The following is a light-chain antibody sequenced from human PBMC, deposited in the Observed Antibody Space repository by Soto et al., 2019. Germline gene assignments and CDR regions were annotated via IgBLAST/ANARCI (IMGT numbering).Light chain of an antibody. V-gene: IGKV3-15*01. CDR2: GAS. Sequence: EIVMTQSPATLSVSPGKRATLSCRASQSVSSNLAWYQQKPGQAPRLLIYGASTRATGIPARFSGSGSGTEFTLTISSLQSEDFAVYYCQQNNNWPPGVTFGPGTKVDIK. CDR1: QSVSSN. CDR3: QQNNNWPPGVT. J-gene: IGKJ3*01.